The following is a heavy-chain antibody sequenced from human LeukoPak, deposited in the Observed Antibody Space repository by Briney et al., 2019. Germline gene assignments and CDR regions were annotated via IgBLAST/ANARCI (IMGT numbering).Heavy chain of an antibody. CDR1: GFTFSSYS. CDR3: ARRPASGAFFDY. J-gene: IGHJ4*02. V-gene: IGHV3-48*02. CDR2: ISSSSSTT. D-gene: IGHD2-2*01. Sequence: PGGSLRLSCAASGFTFSSYSIYWVRQAPGKGLEWVSYISSSSSTTYYADSVKGRFTISRDNAKNSLYLQMNSLRDEDTAVYYCARRPASGAFFDYWGQGTLVTVSS.